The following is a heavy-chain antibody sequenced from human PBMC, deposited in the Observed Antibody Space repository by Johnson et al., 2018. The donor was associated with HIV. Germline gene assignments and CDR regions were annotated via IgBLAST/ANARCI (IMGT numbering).Heavy chain of an antibody. D-gene: IGHD3-10*01. CDR1: GFTFSSYA. V-gene: IGHV3-30*04. CDR3: ARDRVWFGELYAFDI. J-gene: IGHJ3*02. Sequence: QVQLVESGGGVVQPGRSLRLSCAASGFTFSSYAMHWVRQAPGKGLEWVAVISYDGSNNYYADSVKGRFTISRDNSKNTLYLQMNSLKSEDTAVYYCARDRVWFGELYAFDIWGQGTMVTVSS. CDR2: ISYDGSNN.